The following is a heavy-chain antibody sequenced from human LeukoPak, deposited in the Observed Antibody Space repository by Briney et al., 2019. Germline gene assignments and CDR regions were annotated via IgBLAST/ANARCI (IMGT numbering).Heavy chain of an antibody. V-gene: IGHV3-30*18. Sequence: GRSLRLSCAASGFTFSSYGMQWVRQAPGKGLEWVAVISNDGSKKYYADSVKGRFTISRDNSKNTLSLQVSSLRAEDTAVYYCAKDRYSYAFEYSDSWGQGTLVTVSS. CDR1: GFTFSSYG. CDR3: AKDRYSYAFEYSDS. D-gene: IGHD5-18*01. CDR2: ISNDGSKK. J-gene: IGHJ4*02.